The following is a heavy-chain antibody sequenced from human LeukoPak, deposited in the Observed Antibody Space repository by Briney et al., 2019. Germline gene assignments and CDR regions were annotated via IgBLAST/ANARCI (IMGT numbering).Heavy chain of an antibody. D-gene: IGHD2-2*01. J-gene: IGHJ3*01. CDR1: GFIFSSFW. CDR3: ARDIVPPGIAFDV. CDR2: INQDGREQ. V-gene: IGHV3-7*04. Sequence: GGSLRLSCAGSGFIFSSFWMSWVRQAPGKGLGWVANINQDGREQYYVDSVKGRFTISRDNAKNSLFLQMNSLRAEDTAAYFCARDIVPPGIAFDVWGQGTMVTVSS.